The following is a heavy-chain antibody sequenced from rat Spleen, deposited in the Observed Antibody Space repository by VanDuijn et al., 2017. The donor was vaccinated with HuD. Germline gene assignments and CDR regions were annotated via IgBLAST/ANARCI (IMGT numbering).Heavy chain of an antibody. Sequence: EVQLVESGGGLVQPGRSLKLSCAASGFTFSNYGMAWVRQAPKKGLEWVASITYEGSSTYYGDSVKGRFTISRDNAKSTLYLQMDSLTSEDTATYYCATGPRILRLDWFAYWGQGTLVTVSS. CDR3: ATGPRILRLDWFAY. CDR2: ITYEGSST. CDR1: GFTFSNYG. D-gene: IGHD1-6*01. V-gene: IGHV5-29*01. J-gene: IGHJ3*01.